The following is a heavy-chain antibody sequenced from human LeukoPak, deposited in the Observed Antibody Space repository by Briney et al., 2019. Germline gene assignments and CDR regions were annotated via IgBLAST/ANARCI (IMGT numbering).Heavy chain of an antibody. V-gene: IGHV4-59*01. CDR3: ARSLGAQLPPIH. Sequence: SETLSLTCTVSGDSISRYYWSWIRQPPGKGPEWTGYIYYSGSTNYNPSLKSRVTISIDTSKNQFSLRLTSVTAADTAVYYCARSLGAQLPPIHWGQGTLVTVSS. CDR2: IYYSGST. J-gene: IGHJ4*02. D-gene: IGHD2-2*01. CDR1: GDSISRYY.